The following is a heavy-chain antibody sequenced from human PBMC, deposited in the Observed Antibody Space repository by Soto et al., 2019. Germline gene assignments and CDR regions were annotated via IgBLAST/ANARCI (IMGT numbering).Heavy chain of an antibody. V-gene: IGHV4-59*01. CDR3: SRERGAVASTADAFDI. Sequence: SETLSLTCNVSGGAIPGYYWNWIRQPPGKGLEWIGYVYFSGSTKYNPSLKSRVTILVDMSKNQFSLRLTSVTSADPAVYYCSRERGAVASTADAFDIWGQGTMVTVSS. J-gene: IGHJ3*02. CDR1: GGAIPGYY. CDR2: VYFSGST. D-gene: IGHD6-19*01.